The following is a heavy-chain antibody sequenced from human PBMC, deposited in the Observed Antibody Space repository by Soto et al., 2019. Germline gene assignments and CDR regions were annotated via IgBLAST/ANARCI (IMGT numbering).Heavy chain of an antibody. CDR1: GCTFSSYA. Sequence: SVKVSCKASGCTFSSYAISWVRQAPGQGLEWMGGIIPIFGTANYAQKFQGRVTITADESTGTAYMELSSLRSEDTAVYYCARDLLSIAARSTPDDLDISGQGTMVTVSS. CDR3: ARDLLSIAARSTPDDLDI. CDR2: IIPIFGTA. J-gene: IGHJ3*02. V-gene: IGHV1-69*13. D-gene: IGHD6-6*01.